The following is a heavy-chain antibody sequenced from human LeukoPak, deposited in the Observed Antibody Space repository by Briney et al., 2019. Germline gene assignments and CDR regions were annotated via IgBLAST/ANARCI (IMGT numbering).Heavy chain of an antibody. CDR1: GLTFSYYW. CDR3: ARGWGEKGRCRGGTCNNPQFDY. Sequence: PGGTLRLSCAASGLTFSYYWMTGVRHAPGKGLEWLANIKESGSEKYYVDSVKGRFTISRDNADNLVYLQMNSLRVEDTAVYYCARGWGEKGRCRGGTCNNPQFDYWGQGILVTVSS. CDR2: IKESGSEK. D-gene: IGHD2-15*01. V-gene: IGHV3-7*01. J-gene: IGHJ4*02.